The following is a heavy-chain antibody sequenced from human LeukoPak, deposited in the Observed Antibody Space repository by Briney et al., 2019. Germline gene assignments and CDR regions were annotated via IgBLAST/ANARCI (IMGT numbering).Heavy chain of an antibody. CDR2: INHSGST. J-gene: IGHJ4*02. D-gene: IGHD2-15*01. CDR1: GGSFSGYY. Sequence: SETLSLTCAVYGGSFSGYYWSWIRQPPGKGLEWIGEINHSGSTNYNPSLKSRVTISVDTSKNQFSLKLSSVTAADTAVYYCAGGGCSGGSCYSNSAAFFLDYWGQGTLVTVSS. V-gene: IGHV4-34*01. CDR3: AGGGCSGGSCYSNSAAFFLDY.